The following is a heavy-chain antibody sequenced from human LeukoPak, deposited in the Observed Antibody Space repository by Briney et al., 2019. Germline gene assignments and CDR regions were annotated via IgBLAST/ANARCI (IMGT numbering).Heavy chain of an antibody. J-gene: IGHJ4*02. CDR3: GRGPNYCDSSGYYSEY. CDR1: GFTFSSYS. V-gene: IGHV3-21*01. Sequence: GGSLRLSCAASGFTFSSYSRNWVRQAPGKGLEWVSSISSSSGYIFDADSVKGRFTISRDNAKNSLYLQMNSLRAEDTAVYYCGRGPNYCDSSGYYSEYWGQGTLVTVSS. CDR2: ISSSSGYI. D-gene: IGHD3-22*01.